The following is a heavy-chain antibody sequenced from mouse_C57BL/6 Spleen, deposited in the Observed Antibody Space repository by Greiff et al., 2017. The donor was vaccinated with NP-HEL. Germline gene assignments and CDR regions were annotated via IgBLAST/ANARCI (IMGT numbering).Heavy chain of an antibody. V-gene: IGHV1-59*01. CDR2: IDPSDSYT. D-gene: IGHD1-1*01. Sequence: QVQLQQSGAELVRPGTSVKLSCKASGYTFTSYWMHWVKQRPGQGLEWIGVIDPSDSYTNYNQKFKGKATLTVDTSSSTAYMQLSSLTSEDSAVYYCARYYGSSYYYYAMDYWGQGTPGTVSS. J-gene: IGHJ4*01. CDR3: ARYYGSSYYYYAMDY. CDR1: GYTFTSYW.